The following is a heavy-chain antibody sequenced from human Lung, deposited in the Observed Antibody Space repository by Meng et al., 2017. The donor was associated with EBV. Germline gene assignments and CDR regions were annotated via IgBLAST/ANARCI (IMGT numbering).Heavy chain of an antibody. CDR3: ARGLWYYDRGGYFDN. D-gene: IGHD3-22*01. Sequence: GPLQESGPGLVKPSQTLSLICTVSGGSISSGGHYWSWIRQHPEKGLEWIGYIYYSGSTYYKPSLKSRLTISVDTSKNQLSLRLSSVTAADTAVYYCARGLWYYDRGGYFDNWGRGTLVTVSS. J-gene: IGHJ4*02. CDR1: GGSISSGGHY. CDR2: IYYSGST. V-gene: IGHV4-31*03.